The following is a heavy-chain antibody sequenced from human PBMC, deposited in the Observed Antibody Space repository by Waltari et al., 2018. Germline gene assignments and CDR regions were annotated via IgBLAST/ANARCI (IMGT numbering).Heavy chain of an antibody. CDR1: GYTFTDYY. V-gene: IGHV1-69-2*01. D-gene: IGHD1-26*01. Sequence: VQLVQSGAEVKKPGATVKISCKASGYTFTDYYMHWVQQAPGKGLEWMGRVDPEDGETIYAEKFQGRFTITADTSTDTAYMELSSLRSEDTAVYYCATEGDSGSYRMDAGWGQGTLVTVSS. CDR3: ATEGDSGSYRMDAG. CDR2: VDPEDGET. J-gene: IGHJ4*02.